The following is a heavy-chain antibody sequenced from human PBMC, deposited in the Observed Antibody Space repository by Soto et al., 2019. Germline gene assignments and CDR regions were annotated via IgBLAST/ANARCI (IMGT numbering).Heavy chain of an antibody. D-gene: IGHD3-10*01. CDR1: GGSISSYY. CDR3: ASRKSSPYFDY. V-gene: IGHV4-59*06. Sequence: PSETLSPTRPVTGGSISSYYWSWIRQPPGKGLEWIGYIYYSGSTYYNPSLKSRVTISVDTSKNQFSLKLSSVTAADTAVYYCASRKSSPYFDYWGQGTLVTVSS. CDR2: IYYSGST. J-gene: IGHJ4*02.